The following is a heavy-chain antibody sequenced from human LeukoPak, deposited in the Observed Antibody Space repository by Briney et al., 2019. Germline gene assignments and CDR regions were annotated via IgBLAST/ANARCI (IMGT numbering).Heavy chain of an antibody. J-gene: IGHJ3*02. CDR1: GFTFSSYA. D-gene: IGHD2-2*02. CDR3: AKGGCSSTSCYIYDAFDI. Sequence: GGSLRLSCAASGFTFSSYAMSWVRQAPGKGLEWVSAISGSGGSTYYADSVKGRFTISRDNSKNTLYLQMNSLRAEDTAVYYCAKGGCSSTSCYIYDAFDIWGQGTMVAVSS. V-gene: IGHV3-23*01. CDR2: ISGSGGST.